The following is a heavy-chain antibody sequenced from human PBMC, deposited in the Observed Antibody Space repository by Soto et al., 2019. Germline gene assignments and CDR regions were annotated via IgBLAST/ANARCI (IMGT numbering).Heavy chain of an antibody. Sequence: SETLSLTCTVSGGSISSGGYYWSWIRQHPGKGLEWIGYIYYSGSTYYNPSLKSRVTISVDTSKNQFSLKLSSVTAADTAVYYSSTVDSSGYSYEYFFDLWGQGTLVTVSS. J-gene: IGHJ4*02. CDR1: GGSISSGGYY. V-gene: IGHV4-31*03. D-gene: IGHD3-22*01. CDR3: STVDSSGYSYEYFFDL. CDR2: IYYSGST.